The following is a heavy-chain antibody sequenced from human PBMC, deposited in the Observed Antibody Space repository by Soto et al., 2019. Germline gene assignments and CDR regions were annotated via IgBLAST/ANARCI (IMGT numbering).Heavy chain of an antibody. CDR1: GFVFKETS. D-gene: IGHD3-10*01. CDR2: IRDRAYSYAT. V-gene: IGHV3-73*01. Sequence: EVLLVESGGGMVQPGGSLKISCAASGFVFKETSIHWVRQASGKGLEWVGRIRDRAYSYATAYAESVKGRFTISRDDSNHTAYLQMSGLKNEDTAIYYCTRLISAAHDYWGQGTLVTVSS. J-gene: IGHJ4*02. CDR3: TRLISAAHDY.